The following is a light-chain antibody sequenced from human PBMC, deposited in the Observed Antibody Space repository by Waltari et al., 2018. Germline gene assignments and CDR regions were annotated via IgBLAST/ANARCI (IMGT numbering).Light chain of an antibody. J-gene: IGLJ1*01. Sequence: QSVLTQPPSVSGAPGQRVTTSCTGTPSTIGPNYDFTWYQQLPGTAPRPLIYGNDKRPSGVPDRFSASRSGNSASLAITGLQAEDEADYYCHSHDSSLSAVFGTGTKLTVL. V-gene: IGLV1-40*01. CDR3: HSHDSSLSAV. CDR1: PSTIGPNYD. CDR2: GND.